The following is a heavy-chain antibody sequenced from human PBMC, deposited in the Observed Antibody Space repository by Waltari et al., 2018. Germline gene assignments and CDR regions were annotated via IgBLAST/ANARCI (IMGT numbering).Heavy chain of an antibody. CDR3: ARGPRVPTAYYYDSSGYYYFDY. CDR1: GGSFSGYY. CDR2: SNHSGST. Sequence: QVQLQQWGAGLLKPSETLSLTCAVYGGSFSGYYWSWIRQPPGKGLDWIGESNHSGSTNYNPSLKSRVTISVDTSKNQFSLKLSSVTAAETAVYYCARGPRVPTAYYYDSSGYYYFDYWGQGTLVTVSS. J-gene: IGHJ4*02. V-gene: IGHV4-34*01. D-gene: IGHD3-22*01.